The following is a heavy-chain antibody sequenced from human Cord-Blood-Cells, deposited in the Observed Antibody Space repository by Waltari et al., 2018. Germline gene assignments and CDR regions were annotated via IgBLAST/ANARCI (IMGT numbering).Heavy chain of an antibody. V-gene: IGHV1-2*02. CDR1: GYTFTGYY. J-gene: IGHJ4*02. Sequence: QVQLVQSGDEVKKPGASVKVSCKASGYTFTGYYMHCVRQAPGQGLGWKGWGTPNSGGTNYAQEFQGRVTMTRDTSISTAYMELSRLRSDDTAVYYCARDRQPDLIAAAAPTDYWGQGTLVTVSS. CDR3: ARDRQPDLIAAAAPTDY. CDR2: GTPNSGGT. D-gene: IGHD6-13*01.